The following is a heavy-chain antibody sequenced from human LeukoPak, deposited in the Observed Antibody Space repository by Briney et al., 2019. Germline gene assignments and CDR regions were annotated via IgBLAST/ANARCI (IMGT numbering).Heavy chain of an antibody. CDR1: GFTFSSYA. D-gene: IGHD2-2*01. CDR2: ILSNGSNK. CDR3: ARERDCSSTSCSILLPRWFDP. Sequence: GRSLRLSCAASGFTFSSYAMHWVRQAPGKGLEWVRVILSNGSNKYYADSVKGRFTISRDNSTNTLYMQMNSLRAEDTAVYYCARERDCSSTSCSILLPRWFDPWGQGTLVTVSS. J-gene: IGHJ5*02. V-gene: IGHV3-30-3*01.